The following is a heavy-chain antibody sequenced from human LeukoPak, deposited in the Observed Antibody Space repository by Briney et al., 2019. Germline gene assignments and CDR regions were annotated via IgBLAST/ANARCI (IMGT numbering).Heavy chain of an antibody. CDR3: AIRSTRWYFDY. CDR1: GFTFSDYY. J-gene: IGHJ4*02. CDR2: ISSSGRTI. Sequence: PGGSLRLSCAASGFTFSDYYTSWIRQAPGKGLEWVSYISSSGRTIYYADSVKGRFTISRDNAKNSLYLQMNSLRAEDTAVYYCAIRSTRWYFDYWGQGTLVTVSS. D-gene: IGHD2-2*01. V-gene: IGHV3-11*01.